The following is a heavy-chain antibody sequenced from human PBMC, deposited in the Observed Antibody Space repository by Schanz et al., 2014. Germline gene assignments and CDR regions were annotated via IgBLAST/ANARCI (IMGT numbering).Heavy chain of an antibody. J-gene: IGHJ4*02. D-gene: IGHD3-10*01. CDR2: ISGTTTYT. CDR1: GFTFSSYA. V-gene: IGHV3-11*06. Sequence: QVQLVESGGGLIQPGGSLRLSCAASGFTFSSYAMSWIRQAPGKGLEWVSYISGTTTYTNYADSVKGRFTISRDNAKNSLYLQMNSLRAEDTAVYYCARANYRRKINFDYWGRGTLVTVSS. CDR3: ARANYRRKINFDY.